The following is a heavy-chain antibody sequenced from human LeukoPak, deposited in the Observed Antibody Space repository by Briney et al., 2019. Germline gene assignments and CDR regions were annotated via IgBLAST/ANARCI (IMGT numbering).Heavy chain of an antibody. CDR2: IYPRDGST. Sequence: ASVKVSCEASGYTFTSNYIHWVRQAPGQGLEWMGMIYPRDGSTSYAQKFQGRVTVTRDTSTSTVHMELSGLRSEDTAVYYCARDRARLGYCSSTSCYGFDYWGQGTLVTVSS. CDR3: ARDRARLGYCSSTSCYGFDY. J-gene: IGHJ4*02. D-gene: IGHD2-2*01. CDR1: GYTFTSNY. V-gene: IGHV1-46*01.